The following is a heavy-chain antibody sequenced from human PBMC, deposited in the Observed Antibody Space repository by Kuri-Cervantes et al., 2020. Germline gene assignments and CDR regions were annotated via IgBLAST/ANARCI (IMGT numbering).Heavy chain of an antibody. V-gene: IGHV3-30*18. CDR2: ISYDGSNK. Sequence: GESPKILCAAFGFTFSSYGLHWVRQAPGKGLEWVAVISYDGSNKYYADSLKGRFTISRDNSKNTLYLQKNSLRAEDTAVYYCEKDLKSWDLDYYGMAVWGQGTTVTVSS. J-gene: IGHJ6*02. CDR3: EKDLKSWDLDYYGMAV. CDR1: GFTFSSYG. D-gene: IGHD1-26*01.